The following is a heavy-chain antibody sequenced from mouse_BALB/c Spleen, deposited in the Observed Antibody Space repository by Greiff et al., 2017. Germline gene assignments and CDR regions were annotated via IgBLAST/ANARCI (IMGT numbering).Heavy chain of an antibody. J-gene: IGHJ1*01. CDR3: KREGIIGYARYFDV. D-gene: IGHD2-14*01. CDR2: IDPETGGT. CDR1: GYTFTDYE. Sequence: VQLQESGAELVRPGASVTLSCKASGYTFTDYEMHWVKQTPVHGLEWIGAIDPETGGTAYNQKFKGKATLTADKSSSTAYMELRSLTSEDSAVYYCKREGIIGYARYFDVWGAGTTVTVSS. V-gene: IGHV1-15*01.